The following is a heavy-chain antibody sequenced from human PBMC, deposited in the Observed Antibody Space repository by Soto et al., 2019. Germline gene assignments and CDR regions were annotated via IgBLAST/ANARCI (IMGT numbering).Heavy chain of an antibody. V-gene: IGHV4-34*01. J-gene: IGHJ4*02. Sequence: QVQLQQWGAGLLKPSETLSLTCAVYGGSFSGYYWSWIRQPPGKGLEWIGEINHSGSTNYNPSLKSRVTISVDTSKNQFSLKLSSVTAADTAVYYCARGRPGYSYGYHYFDYWGQGTLVTVSS. CDR1: GGSFSGYY. D-gene: IGHD5-18*01. CDR3: ARGRPGYSYGYHYFDY. CDR2: INHSGST.